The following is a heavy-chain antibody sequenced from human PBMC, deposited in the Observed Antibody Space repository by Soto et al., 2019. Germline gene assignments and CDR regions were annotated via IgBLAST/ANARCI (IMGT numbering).Heavy chain of an antibody. CDR3: AAPLYPPYETLTGPKYYFDY. CDR2: IISSGSTI. Sequence: GGARRLSCAAAEFSFSSYGMDMVREAPGKGLEWVSYIISSGSTIYYADSVKGRFTISRDNAKNSLYLQMNSLRAEDTAVYYCAAPLYPPYETLTGPKYYFDYWGQGTLVTVSS. CDR1: EFSFSSYG. J-gene: IGHJ4*02. D-gene: IGHD3-9*01. V-gene: IGHV3-48*03.